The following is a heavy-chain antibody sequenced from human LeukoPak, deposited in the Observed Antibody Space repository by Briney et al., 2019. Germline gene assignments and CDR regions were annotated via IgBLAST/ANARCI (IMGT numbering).Heavy chain of an antibody. CDR3: ARAYTGYEAFDY. CDR1: GYTFTGYY. V-gene: IGHV1-2*02. D-gene: IGHD5-12*01. Sequence: ASVKVSCKASGYTFTGYYLHWVRQAPGQGLEWMGWINPNSGGTNYAQKFQGRVTMTGDTSITTAYLELSSLRSDDTAVYYCARAYTGYEAFDYWGQGTLVTVSS. J-gene: IGHJ4*02. CDR2: INPNSGGT.